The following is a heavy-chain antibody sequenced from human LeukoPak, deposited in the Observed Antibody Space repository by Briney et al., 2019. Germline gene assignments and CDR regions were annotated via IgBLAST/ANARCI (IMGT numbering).Heavy chain of an antibody. V-gene: IGHV3-53*01. CDR1: GFTFSSYA. Sequence: GGSLRLSCAASGFTFSSYAMSWVRQAPGKGLEWVSVIYSGGSTYYADSVKGRFTISRDNSKNTLYLQMNSLRAEDTAVYYCARDRGAAAGYFDYWGQGTLVTVSS. J-gene: IGHJ4*02. D-gene: IGHD6-13*01. CDR3: ARDRGAAAGYFDY. CDR2: IYSGGST.